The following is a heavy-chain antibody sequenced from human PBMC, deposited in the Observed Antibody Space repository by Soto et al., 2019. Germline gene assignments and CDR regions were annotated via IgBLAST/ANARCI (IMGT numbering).Heavy chain of an antibody. CDR3: ARHEASSGSDYYYYGMDV. CDR2: IYYSGST. CDR1: GGSISSSSYY. D-gene: IGHD6-19*01. J-gene: IGHJ6*02. Sequence: SETLSLTCTGSGGSISSSSYYWGWIRQPPGKGLEWIGSIYYSGSTYYNPSLKSRVTISVDTSKNQFSLKLSSVTAADTAVYYCARHEASSGSDYYYYGMDVWGQGTTVTVSS. V-gene: IGHV4-39*01.